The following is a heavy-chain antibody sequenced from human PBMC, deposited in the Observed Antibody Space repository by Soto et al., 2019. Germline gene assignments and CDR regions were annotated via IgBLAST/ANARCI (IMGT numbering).Heavy chain of an antibody. CDR2: INPKSGGT. V-gene: IGHV1-2*04. Sequence: GASVKVSCKASGYSFTDYHIHWVRQAPGQGLEWLGRINPKSGGTSTAQKFQGWVTMTTDTSISTASMELTRLTSDDTAIYYCARGDSTDCSNGVCSFFYNHDMNVWGQGTTVTVSS. CDR1: GYSFTDYH. CDR3: ARGDSTDCSNGVCSFFYNHDMNV. J-gene: IGHJ6*02. D-gene: IGHD2-8*01.